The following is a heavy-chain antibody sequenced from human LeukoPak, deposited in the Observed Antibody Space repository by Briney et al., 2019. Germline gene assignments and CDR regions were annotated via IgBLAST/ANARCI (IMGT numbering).Heavy chain of an antibody. CDR2: FDPEDGET. Sequence: ASVKVSCKVSGYTLTELSMHWVRQAPGKGLEWMGGFDPEDGETIYAQKFQGRVTMTEDTSTDTAYMELSSLRSEDTAVYCCATGRRFLEWSSFDYWGQGTLVTVCS. CDR1: GYTLTELS. CDR3: ATGRRFLEWSSFDY. D-gene: IGHD3-3*01. J-gene: IGHJ4*02. V-gene: IGHV1-24*01.